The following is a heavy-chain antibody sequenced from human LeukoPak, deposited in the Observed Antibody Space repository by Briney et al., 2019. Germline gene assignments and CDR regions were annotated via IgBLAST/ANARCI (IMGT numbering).Heavy chain of an antibody. Sequence: SVKVSCKASGGTFSSYAISWVRQAPGQGLEWMGGIIPIFGTANYAQKFQGRVTITADKSTSTAYMELSSLRSEDTAVYYCARDRYYYDSSGYPYYFDYWGQGTLVTVSS. D-gene: IGHD3-22*01. CDR1: GGTFSSYA. V-gene: IGHV1-69*06. CDR2: IIPIFGTA. CDR3: ARDRYYYDSSGYPYYFDY. J-gene: IGHJ4*02.